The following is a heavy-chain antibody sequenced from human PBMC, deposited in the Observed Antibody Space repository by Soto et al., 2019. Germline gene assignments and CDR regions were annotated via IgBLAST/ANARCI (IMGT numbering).Heavy chain of an antibody. Sequence: GGSLRLSCAASGFTFSSYAMHWVRQAPGKGLEWVAVISYDGSNKYYADSVKGRFTISRDNSKNTLYLQMNSLRAEDTAVYYCARGSYDAFDIWGQGTTVTVSS. V-gene: IGHV3-30-3*01. CDR3: ARGSYDAFDI. J-gene: IGHJ3*02. CDR2: ISYDGSNK. CDR1: GFTFSSYA.